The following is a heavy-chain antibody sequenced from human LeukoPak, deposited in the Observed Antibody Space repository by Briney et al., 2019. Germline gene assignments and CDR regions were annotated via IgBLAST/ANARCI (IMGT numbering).Heavy chain of an antibody. CDR3: ARLISTSSSRFSDY. D-gene: IGHD6-6*01. J-gene: IGHJ4*02. V-gene: IGHV3-23*01. Sequence: GGSLRLACAASGFTLSSYAMSWVRRAPGKGLEWVSAISISGENTYYADSVKGRFTISRDTSRNTLYLQMHSLRAEDTAVYYCARLISTSSSRFSDYWGQGTLVTVSS. CDR2: ISISGENT. CDR1: GFTLSSYA.